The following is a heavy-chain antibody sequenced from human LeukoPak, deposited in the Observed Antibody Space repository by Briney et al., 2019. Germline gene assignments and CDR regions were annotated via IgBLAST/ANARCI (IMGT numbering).Heavy chain of an antibody. Sequence: QPGGSLRLSCAASGFTVSSNYMSWGRQAPGKGLEWVSVIYSGGSTYYADSVKGRFTISRDNSKNTLYLQMNSLRAEDTAVYYCARGPAAHYYYYMDVWGKGTTVTISS. V-gene: IGHV3-53*01. CDR1: GFTVSSNY. CDR2: IYSGGST. J-gene: IGHJ6*03. CDR3: ARGPAAHYYYYMDV.